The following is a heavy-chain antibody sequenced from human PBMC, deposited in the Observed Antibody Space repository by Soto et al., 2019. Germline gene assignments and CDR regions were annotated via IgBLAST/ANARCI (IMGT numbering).Heavy chain of an antibody. CDR2: FDPEDGGT. V-gene: IGHV1-24*01. CDR1: GYTLTELS. CDR3: ATTVASNLLYYFDY. Sequence: ASVKVSCKVSGYTLTELSMHWVRQAPGKGLEWMGGFDPEDGGTIYAQKFQGRVTMTEDTSTDTAYMELSSLRSEDTAVYYCATTVASNLLYYFDYWGQGTLVTVSS. J-gene: IGHJ4*02. D-gene: IGHD6-19*01.